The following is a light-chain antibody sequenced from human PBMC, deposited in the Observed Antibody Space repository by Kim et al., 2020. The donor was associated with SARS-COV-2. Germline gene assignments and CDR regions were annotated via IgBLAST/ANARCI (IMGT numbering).Light chain of an antibody. J-gene: IGLJ3*02. Sequence: QSVTVSCTGTSSDVGTANYVSWYRQHPGKAPELLIYHVSKRPSGVPDRFSGSKSANTASLTISGLQAEVEADYHCCSYAGSYIHWVFGGGTQLTVL. CDR2: HVS. CDR1: SSDVGTANY. CDR3: CSYAGSYIHWV. V-gene: IGLV2-11*01.